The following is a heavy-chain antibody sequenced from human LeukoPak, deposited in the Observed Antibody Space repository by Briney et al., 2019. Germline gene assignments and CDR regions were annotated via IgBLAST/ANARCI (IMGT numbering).Heavy chain of an antibody. CDR3: ASPPGYYDSSGYSGEYYFDY. V-gene: IGHV3-23*01. CDR2: ISGSGGST. D-gene: IGHD3-22*01. CDR1: GFTFSSYA. Sequence: PGGSLRLSCAASGFTFSSYAMSWVRQAPGKGLEWVSAISGSGGSTYYADSVKGRFTISRDNSKNTLYLQVNSLRAEDTAVYYCASPPGYYDSSGYSGEYYFDYWGQGTLVTVSS. J-gene: IGHJ4*02.